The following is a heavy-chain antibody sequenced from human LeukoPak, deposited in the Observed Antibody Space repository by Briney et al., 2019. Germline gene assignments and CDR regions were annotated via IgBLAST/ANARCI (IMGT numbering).Heavy chain of an antibody. CDR1: GGSISSYY. CDR2: IYYSGST. CDR3: AKEYDDILTWFRYYMDV. V-gene: IGHV4-59*12. Sequence: SETLSLTCTVSGGSISSYYWSWIRQPPGKGLEWIGYIYYSGSTYYNPSLKSRVTISVDTSKNQFSLKLSSVTAADTAVYYCAKEYDDILTWFRYYMDVWGKGTTVTISS. J-gene: IGHJ6*03. D-gene: IGHD3-9*01.